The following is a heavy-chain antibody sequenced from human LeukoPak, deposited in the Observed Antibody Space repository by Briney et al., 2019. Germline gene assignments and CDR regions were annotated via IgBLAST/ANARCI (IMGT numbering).Heavy chain of an antibody. CDR3: ARRRTGSNPFDS. Sequence: SETLSLTCTVSGGSVSDFFCSWLRQPPGKGLEWIGYVYTSGSTNYNPSLRSRVTISVDTSKNQFSLKLTSVTAADTAVYYCARRRTGSNPFDSWGQGTLVTVSS. D-gene: IGHD2-15*01. CDR1: GGSVSDFF. J-gene: IGHJ4*02. CDR2: VYTSGST. V-gene: IGHV4-4*09.